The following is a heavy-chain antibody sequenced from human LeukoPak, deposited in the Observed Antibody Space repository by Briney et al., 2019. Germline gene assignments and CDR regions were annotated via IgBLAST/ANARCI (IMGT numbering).Heavy chain of an antibody. D-gene: IGHD1-26*01. CDR2: IRYDGSNK. Sequence: GGSLRLPCAASGFTFSSYGMHWVRQAPGKGLEWVAFIRYDGSNKYYADSVKGRFTISRDNSKNTLYLQMNSLRAEDTAVYYCAKDQNSGSYGPDDYWGQGTLVTVSS. V-gene: IGHV3-30*02. J-gene: IGHJ4*02. CDR3: AKDQNSGSYGPDDY. CDR1: GFTFSSYG.